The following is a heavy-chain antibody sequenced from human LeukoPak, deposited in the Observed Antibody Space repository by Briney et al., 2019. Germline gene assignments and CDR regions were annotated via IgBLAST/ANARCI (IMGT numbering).Heavy chain of an antibody. CDR2: ISYDGSNK. J-gene: IGHJ4*02. V-gene: IGHV3-30*04. CDR3: ARLYYDILTGPGGEPLDY. CDR1: GFTFSSYA. D-gene: IGHD3-9*01. Sequence: GRSLRLSCAASGFTFSSYAMHWVRQAPGKGLEWVAVISYDGSNKYYADSVKGRFTISRDNSKNTLYLQMNSLRAEDTAVYYCARLYYDILTGPGGEPLDYWGQGTLVTVSS.